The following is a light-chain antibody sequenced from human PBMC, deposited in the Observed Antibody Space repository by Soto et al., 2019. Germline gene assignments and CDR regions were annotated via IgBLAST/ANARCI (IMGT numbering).Light chain of an antibody. CDR3: GTWDSGLSKV. V-gene: IGLV1-51*01. J-gene: IGLJ3*02. CDR1: SSNIGNNY. CDR2: DNN. Sequence: QSVLTQPPSVSAAPGQRVTISCSGSSSNIGNNYVSWYQQLPGTAPKLLIYDNNKRPSGIPDRFSGSKSGTSATLGITGLQTGDEADYYCGTWDSGLSKVFGGGTKLTVL.